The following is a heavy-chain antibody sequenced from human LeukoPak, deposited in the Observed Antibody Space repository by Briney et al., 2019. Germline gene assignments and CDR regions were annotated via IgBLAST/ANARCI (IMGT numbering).Heavy chain of an antibody. Sequence: GASVKVSCKASGYTFTSYAMRWVRQAPGQRLEWMGWSNAGNGDTRYSQEFQDRITITRDTSASTVYMELSSLRSEDMAIYYCAREGVGYYFDYWGQGILVTVSS. CDR2: SNAGNGDT. D-gene: IGHD1-26*01. J-gene: IGHJ4*02. CDR1: GYTFTSYA. CDR3: AREGVGYYFDY. V-gene: IGHV1-3*02.